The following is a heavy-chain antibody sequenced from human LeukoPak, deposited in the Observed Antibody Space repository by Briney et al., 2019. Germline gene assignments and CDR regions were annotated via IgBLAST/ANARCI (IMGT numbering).Heavy chain of an antibody. CDR2: IKPNEGEK. D-gene: IGHD6-25*01. J-gene: IGHJ4*02. V-gene: IGHV3-7*03. Sequence: GGSLRLSCTASGFIFSSYWMSWVRQAPGKGLEWVANIKPNEGEKHSVDSVKGRFTISRDNAKNSLYLQMNSLRAEDTAVYYCARDFSRLPTSGRFDSWGQGTLVTVSS. CDR1: GFIFSSYW. CDR3: ARDFSRLPTSGRFDS.